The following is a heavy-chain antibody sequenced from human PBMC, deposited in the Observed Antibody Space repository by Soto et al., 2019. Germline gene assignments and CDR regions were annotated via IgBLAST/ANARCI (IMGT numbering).Heavy chain of an antibody. J-gene: IGHJ3*02. CDR2: IYYSGST. V-gene: IGHV4-59*01. CDR3: ARRLDDSWSYYKVVAFDI. Sequence: PSETLSLSCTVSGGSISSYDWSWIRQPPGKGLEWIGYIYYSGSTNYNPSLKSRVPISVDTSKNQFSLKLSSVTAADTAVYYCARRLDDSWSYYKVVAFDIWGQGTMVTVSS. CDR1: GGSISSYD. D-gene: IGHD3-10*01.